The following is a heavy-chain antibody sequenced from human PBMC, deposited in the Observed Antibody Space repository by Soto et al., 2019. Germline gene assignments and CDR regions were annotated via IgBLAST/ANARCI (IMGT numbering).Heavy chain of an antibody. CDR2: ISSSSSYI. V-gene: IGHV3-21*01. Sequence: EVQLVESGGGLVKPGGSLRLSCAASGFTFSSYSMNWVRQAPGKGLEWVSSISSSSSYIYYADSVKGRFTISRDNAKNSLYLQMNSLRAEDTAVYYCASETSGSSSGGVDYWRQGTLVIVSS. CDR3: ASETSGSSSGGVDY. J-gene: IGHJ4*02. CDR1: GFTFSSYS. D-gene: IGHD6-6*01.